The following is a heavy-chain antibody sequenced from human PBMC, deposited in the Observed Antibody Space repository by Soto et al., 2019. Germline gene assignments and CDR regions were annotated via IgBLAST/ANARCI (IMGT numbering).Heavy chain of an antibody. V-gene: IGHV1-2*04. D-gene: IGHD3-10*01. CDR2: INPNSGGT. J-gene: IGHJ4*02. CDR3: ARDARGDEAPMDY. CDR1: GYTLTGYY. Sequence: QVQLVQSGAEVKKPGASVKVSCKASGYTLTGYYMHWVRQAPGQGLEGMGWINPNSGGTNYAQKFQGWVTMTRDTSISTAYMELSRLRSDDTAVYYCARDARGDEAPMDYWGQGTLVTVSS.